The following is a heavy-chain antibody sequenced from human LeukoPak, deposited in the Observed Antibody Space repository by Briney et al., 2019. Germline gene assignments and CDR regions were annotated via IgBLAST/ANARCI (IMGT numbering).Heavy chain of an antibody. CDR1: GFIFSTYS. CDR3: ARDASGWSRDY. J-gene: IGHJ4*02. V-gene: IGHV3-21*01. CDR2: ISRDSNYI. Sequence: GSLRLSCAASGFIFSTYSMNWVRQAPGKGLEWVSVISRDSNYIYYADSMKGRFTISRDNGKNSLYLQINSLRDEDTAVYYCARDASGWSRDYWGQGTLVTVSS. D-gene: IGHD6-19*01.